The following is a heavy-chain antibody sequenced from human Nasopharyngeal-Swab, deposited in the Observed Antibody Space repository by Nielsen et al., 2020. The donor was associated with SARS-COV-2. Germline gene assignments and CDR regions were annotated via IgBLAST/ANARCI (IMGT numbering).Heavy chain of an antibody. J-gene: IGHJ6*02. D-gene: IGHD3-9*01. V-gene: IGHV3-11*06. Sequence: GESLKISCAASGFTFSDYYMSWIRQAPGKGLEWVSYISSSSSYTNYADSVKGRFTISRDNAKNSLYPQMNSLRAEDTAVYYCARVSPPLLTGPYYYGMDVWGQGTTVTVSS. CDR1: GFTFSDYY. CDR2: ISSSSSYT. CDR3: ARVSPPLLTGPYYYGMDV.